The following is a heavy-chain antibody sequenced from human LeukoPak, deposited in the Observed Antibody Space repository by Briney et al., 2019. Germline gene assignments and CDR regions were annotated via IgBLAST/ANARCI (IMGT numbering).Heavy chain of an antibody. CDR1: GFTFSSYS. Sequence: GGSLRLSCAASGFTFSSYSMNWVRQAPGKGLEWVSSISSSSSYIYYADSVKGRFTISRDNAKNSLYLQMNSLRAEDTAVYYCARVGTTVTSVDYWGQRTLVTVSS. D-gene: IGHD4-17*01. CDR2: ISSSSSYI. CDR3: ARVGTTVTSVDY. V-gene: IGHV3-21*01. J-gene: IGHJ4*02.